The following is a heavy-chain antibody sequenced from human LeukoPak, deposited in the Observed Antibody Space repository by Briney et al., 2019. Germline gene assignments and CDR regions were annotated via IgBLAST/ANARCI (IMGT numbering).Heavy chain of an antibody. CDR1: GITVSSYA. CDR2: ISDNGVST. CDR3: TNPGGGWYGWFDP. V-gene: IGHV3-23*01. Sequence: PEGSLRLSCAASGITVSSYAMSWVRQAPGKGLEWVSSISDNGVSTYYADSVKGRFTISRDNFKNTLYLQMNSLRAEDTAVYYCTNPGGGWYGWFDPWGQGTLVTVSS. J-gene: IGHJ5*02. D-gene: IGHD2-15*01.